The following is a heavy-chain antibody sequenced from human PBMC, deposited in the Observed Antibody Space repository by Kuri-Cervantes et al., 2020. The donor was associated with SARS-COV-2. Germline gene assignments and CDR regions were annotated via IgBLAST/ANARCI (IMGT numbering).Heavy chain of an antibody. J-gene: IGHJ2*01. Sequence: SETLSLTCTVSGGSISRYYWSWIRQPPGKGLEWIGYIYYSGSTISNPALMSRVTITVNTSKNQFSLKLSSVTSADTAVYYCAQIRSMATLVPWYFDLWGRGTLVTVSS. V-gene: IGHV4-59*01. D-gene: IGHD6-6*01. CDR1: GGSISRYY. CDR3: AQIRSMATLVPWYFDL. CDR2: IYYSGST.